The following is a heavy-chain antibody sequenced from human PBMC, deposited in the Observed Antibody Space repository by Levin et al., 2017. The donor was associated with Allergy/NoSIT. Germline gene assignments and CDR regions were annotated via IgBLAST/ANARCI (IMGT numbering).Heavy chain of an antibody. D-gene: IGHD2-15*01. V-gene: IGHV3-74*01. J-gene: IGHJ6*02. CDR3: AMGVVPLAHNYGMDV. CDR1: GFTFSSYW. Sequence: GGSLRLSCAASGFTFSSYWMHWVRQAPGKGLVWVSRINSDGSSTSYADSVKGRFTISRDNAKNTLYLQMNSLRAEDTAVYYCAMGVVPLAHNYGMDVWGQGTTVTVSS. CDR2: INSDGSST.